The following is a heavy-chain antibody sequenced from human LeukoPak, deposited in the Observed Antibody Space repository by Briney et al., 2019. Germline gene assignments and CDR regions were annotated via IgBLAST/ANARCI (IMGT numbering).Heavy chain of an antibody. CDR1: GYTFTSYD. J-gene: IGHJ4*02. CDR2: MNPNSGNT. V-gene: IGHV1-8*01. CDR3: ARRDRGSSWYYPFDY. Sequence: GASVKVSCKASGYTFTSYDINWVRQATGQGLEWMGWMNPNSGNTGYAQKFQGRVTMTRNTSISTAYLQWSSLKASDTAMYYCARRDRGSSWYYPFDYWGQGTLVTVSS. D-gene: IGHD6-13*01.